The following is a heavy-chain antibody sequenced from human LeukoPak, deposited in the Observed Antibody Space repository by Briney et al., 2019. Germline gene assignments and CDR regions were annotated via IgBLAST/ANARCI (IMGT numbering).Heavy chain of an antibody. Sequence: GASVKVSCKASGYTFTSYGMHWVRQAPGQRLEWMGWINAGNGNTKYSQKFQGRVTITRDTSASTVYMELSSLRSEDTAVYYCARVYYGSGIYNYPPDYWGQGTLVTVSS. V-gene: IGHV1-3*01. D-gene: IGHD3-10*01. CDR3: ARVYYGSGIYNYPPDY. CDR2: INAGNGNT. CDR1: GYTFTSYG. J-gene: IGHJ4*02.